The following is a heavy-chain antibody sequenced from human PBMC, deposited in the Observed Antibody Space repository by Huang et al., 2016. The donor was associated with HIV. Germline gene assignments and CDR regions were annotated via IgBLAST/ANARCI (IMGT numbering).Heavy chain of an antibody. Sequence: QVPLQQWGAGLLKPSETLSLTCAVYGGSFTGYYWSWFRQPPGQGLEWIGEIDHSGSTNYNPSLKSTVTMSVDTSKNQFSLKLISVTAADTAMYDCASGPHSARTLDFWGQGTLVTVSS. CDR3: ASGPHSARTLDF. CDR2: IDHSGST. D-gene: IGHD6-6*01. J-gene: IGHJ4*02. CDR1: GGSFTGYY. V-gene: IGHV4-34*01.